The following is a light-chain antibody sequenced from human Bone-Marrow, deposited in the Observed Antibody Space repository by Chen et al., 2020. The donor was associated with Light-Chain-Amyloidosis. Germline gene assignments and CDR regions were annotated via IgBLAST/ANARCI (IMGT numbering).Light chain of an antibody. Sequence: SYALTPPPSVTVSPGQTARINCSGDDLPTKYAYWYQQKPGQAPVLVIHRDTERPSGISERFSGSSSGTTATLTISGVQAEDEADYHCQSADSSGTYEVIFGGGTKLTVL. V-gene: IGLV3-25*03. CDR3: QSADSSGTYEVI. J-gene: IGLJ2*01. CDR2: RDT. CDR1: DLPTKY.